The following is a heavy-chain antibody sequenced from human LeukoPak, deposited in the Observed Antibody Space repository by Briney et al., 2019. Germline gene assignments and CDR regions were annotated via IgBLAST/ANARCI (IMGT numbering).Heavy chain of an antibody. V-gene: IGHV4-59*01. CDR2: IYYSGST. D-gene: IGHD3-10*01. CDR3: ARVSGALFDY. CDR1: GGSFSSYY. J-gene: IGHJ4*02. Sequence: SETLSLTCTVPGGSFSSYYWSWIRQLPGKGLEWIGYIYYSGSTNNNPSLKSRVTISVDTSKSQFSLKLTSVTAADTAVYYCARVSGALFDYWGQGTLVTVSS.